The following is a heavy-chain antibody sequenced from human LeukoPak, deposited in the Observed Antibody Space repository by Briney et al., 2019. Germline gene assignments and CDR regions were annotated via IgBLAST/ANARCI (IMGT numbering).Heavy chain of an antibody. CDR3: ARDHFITMVRGAETYFDY. Sequence: SETLSLTCTVSGGSNSSSTFYWGWIRQPPGKGLDWIGSIYHSGSTYYNPSLKSRVTISVDTSKNQFSLKLSSVTAADTAVYYCARDHFITMVRGAETYFDYWGQGTLVTVSS. CDR2: IYHSGST. D-gene: IGHD3-10*01. J-gene: IGHJ4*02. CDR1: GGSNSSSTFY. V-gene: IGHV4-39*07.